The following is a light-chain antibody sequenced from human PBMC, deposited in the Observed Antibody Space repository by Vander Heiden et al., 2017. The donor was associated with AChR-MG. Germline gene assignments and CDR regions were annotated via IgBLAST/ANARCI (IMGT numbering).Light chain of an antibody. CDR2: EVS. CDR1: VNDVGGYNC. V-gene: IGLV2-14*01. J-gene: IGLJ2*01. Sequence: QSALTQPVSVSGSPGQSITISCTGTVNDVGGYNCVSWYQQHPGKAPKLMIYEVSNRPSGVSNRFSGSKSGNTASLTISGLQAEDEADYYCSSYTSSSTLFGGGTKLTVL. CDR3: SSYTSSSTL.